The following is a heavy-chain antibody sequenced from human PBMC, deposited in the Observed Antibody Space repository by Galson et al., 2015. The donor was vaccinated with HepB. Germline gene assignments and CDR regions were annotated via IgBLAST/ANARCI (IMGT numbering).Heavy chain of an antibody. CDR3: GRMRLPNYGVDV. V-gene: IGHV2-70*11. CDR2: FDWDGAT. Sequence: PALVKPTQTLTLTCTFSGFSLNTRGIFMGWFRQPPGKALEWLARFDWDGATYYNTSLKARLTVSKDTSRNQVVLTMANVAPEDTGTYYCGRMRLPNYGVDVWAPGTTVIVSS. CDR1: GFSLNTRGIF. J-gene: IGHJ6*02.